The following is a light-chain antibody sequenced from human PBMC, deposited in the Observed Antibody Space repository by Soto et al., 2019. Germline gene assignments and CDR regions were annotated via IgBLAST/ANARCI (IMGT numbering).Light chain of an antibody. CDR2: GVS. V-gene: IGKV3-20*01. Sequence: EVVLTQSPGTLSLSPGESATLSCRSSQPVSSNFLAWYQQKPGQAPRLLIYGVSSRASGIPDRFFGSGSGTDFTLTINRLEPEDFAVYYCQQFSSYPLTFGGGTKVDIK. CDR3: QQFSSYPLT. CDR1: QPVSSNF. J-gene: IGKJ4*01.